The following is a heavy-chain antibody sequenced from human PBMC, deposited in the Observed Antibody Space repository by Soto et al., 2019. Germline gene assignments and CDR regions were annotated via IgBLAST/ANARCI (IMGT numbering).Heavy chain of an antibody. D-gene: IGHD4-4*01. Sequence: QVHLVQSGAEVKQPGASVKVSCKASGYTFSVYHMHWVRQAPGQGLEWMGWVQPNSGGTNYAQSFEGRVTMTRDTSINTAYMELSWLTSDDTAVYYCAKELQRGLDVWGQGTAVTVSS. J-gene: IGHJ6*02. CDR1: GYTFSVYH. CDR3: AKELQRGLDV. CDR2: VQPNSGGT. V-gene: IGHV1-2*02.